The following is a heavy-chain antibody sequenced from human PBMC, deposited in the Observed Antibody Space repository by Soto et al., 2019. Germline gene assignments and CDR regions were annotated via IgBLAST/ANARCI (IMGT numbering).Heavy chain of an antibody. J-gene: IGHJ4*02. D-gene: IGHD2-15*01. CDR3: AKRNLVVRPPFDY. Sequence: EVQLLESGGGLVQPGGSLRLSCAASGFTFSSYAMSWVRQAPGKGREWVSTISGSGGGIYYADSVKGRFTIPRDNSKTTLDLQMNSLRAEDTAVYYCAKRNLVVRPPFDYWGQGTLVTVSS. V-gene: IGHV3-23*01. CDR1: GFTFSSYA. CDR2: ISGSGGGI.